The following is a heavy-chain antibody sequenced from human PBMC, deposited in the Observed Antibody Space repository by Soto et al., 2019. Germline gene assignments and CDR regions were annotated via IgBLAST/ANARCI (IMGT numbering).Heavy chain of an antibody. Sequence: QVQLVQSGAEVKKPGSSVKVSCKASGGTFSSYAISWVRQAPGQGLEWMGGIIPIFGTANYAQKFQGRVTITADKSTSKAYMELSSMRSEDTAMYYCASHGITGTWVYYYGMDVWGQGTTVTVSS. CDR1: GGTFSSYA. D-gene: IGHD1-7*01. CDR2: IIPIFGTA. J-gene: IGHJ6*02. CDR3: ASHGITGTWVYYYGMDV. V-gene: IGHV1-69*14.